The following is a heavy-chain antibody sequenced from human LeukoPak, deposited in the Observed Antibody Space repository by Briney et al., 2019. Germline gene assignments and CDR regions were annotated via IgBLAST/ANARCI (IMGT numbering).Heavy chain of an antibody. J-gene: IGHJ6*03. V-gene: IGHV4-59*01. CDR3: ARASVTYYYYYYMDV. CDR1: GGSISSYY. Sequence: XTVSGGSISSYYWSWIRQPPGKGXEWIGYIYYSGSTNYNPSLKSRVTISVDTSKNQFSLKLSSVTAADTAVYYCARASVTYYYYYYMDVWGKGTTVTVSS. CDR2: IYYSGST. D-gene: IGHD4-11*01.